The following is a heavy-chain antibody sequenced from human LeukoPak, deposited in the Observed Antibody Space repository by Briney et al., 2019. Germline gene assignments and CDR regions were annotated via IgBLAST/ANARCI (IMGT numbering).Heavy chain of an antibody. J-gene: IGHJ4*02. CDR3: ARDYFYGGTYFVD. Sequence: GKSLRLSCAASGFTFSSFAVNWVRQAPGKGLEWEALISFDGAKTYYADSVKGRFTISRDNSRNTLFLDMNSLRAEDTAVYYCARDYFYGGTYFVDWGQGTLVTVSS. CDR2: ISFDGAKT. V-gene: IGHV3-30-3*01. D-gene: IGHD1-26*01. CDR1: GFTFSSFA.